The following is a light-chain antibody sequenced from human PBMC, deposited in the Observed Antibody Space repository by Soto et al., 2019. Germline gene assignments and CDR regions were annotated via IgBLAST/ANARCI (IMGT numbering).Light chain of an antibody. Sequence: QSALTQARSVSGSPGQSVTISCTGTSSDVGGYNYVSWYQHHPGKAPKLMFYDVTKRPSGVPDRFSGSKSGNTASLTISGLQAEDEADYYCCSYAGSYTVVFGGGTKVTVL. CDR1: SSDVGGYNY. J-gene: IGLJ2*01. CDR3: CSYAGSYTVV. CDR2: DVT. V-gene: IGLV2-11*01.